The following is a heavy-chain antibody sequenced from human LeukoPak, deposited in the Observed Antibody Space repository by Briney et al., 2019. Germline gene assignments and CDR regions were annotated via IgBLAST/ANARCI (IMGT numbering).Heavy chain of an antibody. V-gene: IGHV3-21*01. CDR2: ISSSSSYI. Sequence: GDLRLSCAASGFTFSSYSMNWVRQAPGKGLEWVSSISSSSSYIYYADSVKGRFTISRDNAKNSLYLQMNSLRAEDTAVYYCARDTVTRGYYYYYGMDVWGQGTTVTVSS. CDR3: ARDTVTRGYYYYYGMDV. CDR1: GFTFSSYS. D-gene: IGHD4-17*01. J-gene: IGHJ6*02.